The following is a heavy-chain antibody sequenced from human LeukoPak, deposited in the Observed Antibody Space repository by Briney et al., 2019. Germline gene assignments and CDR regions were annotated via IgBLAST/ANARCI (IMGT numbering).Heavy chain of an antibody. J-gene: IGHJ4*02. Sequence: ETLSLTCTVSGDSIRSSYWSWIRQPPGKGLEWVSSISPSSSYIYYGDSVKGRFTISRDNAKNSLYLQMNSLRAEDTAVYYCTRDPYGDYASDYWGQGTLVTVSS. CDR2: ISPSSSYI. CDR3: TRDPYGDYASDY. D-gene: IGHD4-17*01. CDR1: GDSIRSSY. V-gene: IGHV3-21*01.